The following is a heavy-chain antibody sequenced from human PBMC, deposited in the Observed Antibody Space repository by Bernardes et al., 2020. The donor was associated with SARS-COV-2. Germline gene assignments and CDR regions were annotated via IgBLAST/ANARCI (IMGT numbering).Heavy chain of an antibody. CDR2: FYYNGNT. Sequence: SETLSLTCTVSGVSLTSGGYFWNWIRQQPGKGLEWIAYFYYNGNTYYNPSLKSRVTISVDSAGNQYSLTLDSVTAADTAVYYCARGDPLRVWGQGAAVTGSS. CDR3: ARGDPLRV. CDR1: GVSLTSGGYF. J-gene: IGHJ6*02. D-gene: IGHD4-17*01. V-gene: IGHV4-31*03.